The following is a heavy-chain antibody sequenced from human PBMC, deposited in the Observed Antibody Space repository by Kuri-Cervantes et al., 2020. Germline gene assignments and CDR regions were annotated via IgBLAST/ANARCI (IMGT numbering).Heavy chain of an antibody. Sequence: LRLSCTVSGGSISSGDYYWSWIRQPPGKGLEWIGYIYYSGSTYYNPSLKSRVTISVDTSKNQFSLKLSSVTAADTAVYYCARESSYYYGLGSYKYYYGMDVWGQGTTDTISS. CDR3: ARESSYYYGLGSYKYYYGMDV. CDR2: IYYSGST. J-gene: IGHJ6*02. V-gene: IGHV4-30-4*01. CDR1: GGSISSGDYY. D-gene: IGHD3-10*01.